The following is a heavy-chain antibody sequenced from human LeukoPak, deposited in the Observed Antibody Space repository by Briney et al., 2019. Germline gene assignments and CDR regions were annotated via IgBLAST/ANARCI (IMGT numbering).Heavy chain of an antibody. CDR1: GFTFSSYE. CDR3: ARVGRLGVAFDI. Sequence: GGSLRLSCVASGFTFSSYEMNSVRQAPGKGLEWVSYISSSGSTIYYADSVKGRFTISRDNAKNSLYLQMNSLRAEDTAVYYCARVGRLGVAFDIWGQGTMVTVSS. D-gene: IGHD3-10*01. J-gene: IGHJ3*02. V-gene: IGHV3-48*03. CDR2: ISSSGSTI.